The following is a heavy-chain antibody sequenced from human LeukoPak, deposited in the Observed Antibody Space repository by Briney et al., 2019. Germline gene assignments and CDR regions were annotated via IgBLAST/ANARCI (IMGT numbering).Heavy chain of an antibody. CDR2: ISGSGGST. CDR1: GFIFSNYW. Sequence: GGSLRLSCAASGFIFSNYWMSWVRQAPGKGLEWVSAISGSGGSTYYADSVKGRFTISRDNSKNTLYLQMNSLRAEDTAVYYCAKSAYYDFWSGYSDYYYMDVWGKGTTVTVSS. J-gene: IGHJ6*03. D-gene: IGHD3-3*01. CDR3: AKSAYYDFWSGYSDYYYMDV. V-gene: IGHV3-23*01.